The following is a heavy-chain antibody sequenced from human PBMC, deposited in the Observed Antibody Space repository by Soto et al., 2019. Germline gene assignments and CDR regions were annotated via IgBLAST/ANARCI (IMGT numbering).Heavy chain of an antibody. J-gene: IGHJ4*02. V-gene: IGHV5-51*01. CDR2: IYPGDSDT. Sequence: PVESLKLSCKGSGYSLTSYWIGWVRQMPGKGLEWMGIIYPGDSDTRYSPSFQGQVTLSADKSISTAYLQWSSLKASDTAMYYCARSGTVRYCDWLPTPLTYYFDYWGQGTLVTVSS. CDR1: GYSLTSYW. CDR3: ARSGTVRYCDWLPTPLTYYFDY. D-gene: IGHD3-9*01.